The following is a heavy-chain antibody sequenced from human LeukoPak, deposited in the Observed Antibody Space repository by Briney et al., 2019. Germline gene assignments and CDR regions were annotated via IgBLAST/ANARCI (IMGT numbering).Heavy chain of an antibody. CDR2: IYYSGST. Sequence: PSETLSLTCTVSGGSISGYYWSWIRQPPGKGLEWIGYIYYSGSTNYNPSLKSRVTMAVDTSKNQFSLNLSAVTAADTAVYYCARGLGIATYDYWGQGTL. CDR1: GGSISGYY. D-gene: IGHD7-27*01. J-gene: IGHJ4*02. CDR3: ARGLGIATYDY. V-gene: IGHV4-59*01.